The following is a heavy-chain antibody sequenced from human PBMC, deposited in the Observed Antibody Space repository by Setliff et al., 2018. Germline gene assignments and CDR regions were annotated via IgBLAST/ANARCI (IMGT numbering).Heavy chain of an antibody. D-gene: IGHD3-3*01. V-gene: IGHV3-23*01. CDR2: ISGSGGDT. CDR1: EFTFSRYF. Sequence: PGGSLRLSCVASEFTFSRYFMTWVRQAPGKGLEWIASISGSGGDTDSADSMKGRFTISRDNSKNTLYLQMNSLRVDDTAVYYCARDRRGGPSNFWSGYSDYWGQGALVTVSS. CDR3: ARDRRGGPSNFWSGYSDY. J-gene: IGHJ4*02.